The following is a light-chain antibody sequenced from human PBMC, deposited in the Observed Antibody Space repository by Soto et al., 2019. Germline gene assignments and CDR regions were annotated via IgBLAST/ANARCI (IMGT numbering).Light chain of an antibody. V-gene: IGKV3-20*01. CDR2: GAS. Sequence: EIVLTQSPGTLSLSPGESATLSCRTSQSVSSSYLAWYQQKPGQAPRLLIYGASSRATGIPDRFRGSGSGTDFSLTISRLEPEDFAVYYCQHYGNLFPITFGPGTKVDFK. CDR1: QSVSSSY. CDR3: QHYGNLFPIT. J-gene: IGKJ3*01.